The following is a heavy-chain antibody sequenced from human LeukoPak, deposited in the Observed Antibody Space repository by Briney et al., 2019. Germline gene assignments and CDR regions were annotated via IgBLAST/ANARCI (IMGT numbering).Heavy chain of an antibody. CDR3: ARDPRFLAAFDI. J-gene: IGHJ3*02. CDR2: ISSSSSTI. Sequence: GGSLRLSCAASGFTFSSYSMNWVRQAPGKGLEWDSYISSSSSTIYYADSVKDRFTISRDNAKNSLYLQMNSLRAEDTAVYYCARDPRFLAAFDIWGQGTMVTVSS. CDR1: GFTFSSYS. V-gene: IGHV3-48*01. D-gene: IGHD3-3*01.